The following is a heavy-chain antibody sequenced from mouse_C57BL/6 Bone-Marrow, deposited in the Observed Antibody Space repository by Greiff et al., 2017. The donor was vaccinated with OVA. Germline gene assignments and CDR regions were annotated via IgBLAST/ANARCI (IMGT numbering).Heavy chain of an antibody. CDR2: ISYDGSN. Sequence: EVQLVESGPGLVKPSQSLSLTCSVTGYSITSGYYWNWIRQFPGNKLEWMGYISYDGSNNYNPSLKNRISITRDTSKNQFFLKLNSVTTEDTATYYCAREGFYGYDPYYAMDYWGQGTSVTVSS. CDR1: GYSITSGYY. V-gene: IGHV3-6*01. D-gene: IGHD2-2*01. CDR3: AREGFYGYDPYYAMDY. J-gene: IGHJ4*01.